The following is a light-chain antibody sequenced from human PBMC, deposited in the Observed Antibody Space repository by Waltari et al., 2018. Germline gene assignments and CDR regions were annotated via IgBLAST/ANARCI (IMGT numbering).Light chain of an antibody. V-gene: IGLV1-40*01. Sequence: QSVLTQPPSVSGAPGQRVTISCTGSSSDIGSGDHVHWSHQLPGTAPKLLTYDNNTRPPGVPDRLSASKSSTSASLAITGLQAEDEADYYCQSHDSSLRAYVFGTGTKVTVL. J-gene: IGLJ1*01. CDR1: SSDIGSGDH. CDR2: DNN. CDR3: QSHDSSLRAYV.